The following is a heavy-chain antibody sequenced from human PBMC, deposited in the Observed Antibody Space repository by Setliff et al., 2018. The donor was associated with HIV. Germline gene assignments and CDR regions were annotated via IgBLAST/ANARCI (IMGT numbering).Heavy chain of an antibody. D-gene: IGHD3-10*01. CDR2: IYYSGTT. Sequence: SETLSLTCTVSGASVNNNNYYWGWIRQPPGKGLEWIASIYYSGTTYYNPSLKSRVTIFVDTSKNQFSLKLSSVTAADTAVYYCARLSLSLVRGIINSGDRFFDYWGQGSLVTVSS. CDR3: ARLSLSLVRGIINSGDRFFDY. V-gene: IGHV4-39*01. CDR1: GASVNNNNYY. J-gene: IGHJ4*02.